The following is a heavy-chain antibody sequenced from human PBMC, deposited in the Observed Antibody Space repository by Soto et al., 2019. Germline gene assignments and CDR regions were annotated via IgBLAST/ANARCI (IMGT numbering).Heavy chain of an antibody. J-gene: IGHJ5*02. CDR3: ARMATFGSLNWFDP. CDR2: MNPGSGDT. Sequence: ASVKVSCKASGYSFTNNDVSWVRQSTGQGLEWMGWMNPGSGDTGYAQKFQGRVTMTRDISIATAYMELSSLRSDDTAIYYCARMATFGSLNWFDPWGQGTLVTVSS. V-gene: IGHV1-8*01. CDR1: GYSFTNND. D-gene: IGHD3-16*01.